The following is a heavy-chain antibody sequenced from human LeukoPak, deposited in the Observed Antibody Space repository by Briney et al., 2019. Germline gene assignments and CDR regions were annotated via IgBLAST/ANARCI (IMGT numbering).Heavy chain of an antibody. CDR3: ARDTTYYYDSSGSFDY. Sequence: GGSLRLSCAASGFTFSDYYMSWIRQAPGKGLEWVSYISSSGSTIYYADSVKGRFTISRDNAKNSLYLQMNSLRAEYTAVYYCARDTTYYYDSSGSFDYWGQGTLVTVSS. CDR2: ISSSGSTI. D-gene: IGHD3-22*01. CDR1: GFTFSDYY. V-gene: IGHV3-11*01. J-gene: IGHJ4*02.